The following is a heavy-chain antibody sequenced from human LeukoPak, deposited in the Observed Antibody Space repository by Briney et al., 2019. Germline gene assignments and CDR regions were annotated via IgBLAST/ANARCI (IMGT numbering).Heavy chain of an antibody. Sequence: AGRSLRLSCAASGFTFSSYSMNWVRQAPGKGLEWVSYISSSGSTIYYADSVKGRFTISRDNAKNSLYLQMNSLRAEDTAVYYCAELGITMIGGVWGKGTTVTISS. V-gene: IGHV3-48*04. J-gene: IGHJ6*04. CDR1: GFTFSSYS. CDR3: AELGITMIGGV. CDR2: ISSSGSTI. D-gene: IGHD3-10*02.